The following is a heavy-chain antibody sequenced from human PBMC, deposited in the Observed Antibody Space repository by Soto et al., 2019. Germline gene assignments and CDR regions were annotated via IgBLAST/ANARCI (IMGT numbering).Heavy chain of an antibody. CDR1: GYTFTSYD. Sequence: QVQLVQSGAEVKKPGASVKVSCKASGYTFTSYDINWVRQATGQGLEWMGWMNPNSGNTGYAQKFQGRVTMTRNTSISTAYMELSRLRSEDTAVYYCARAGMVRGVKYNWFDPWGQGTLVTVSS. D-gene: IGHD3-10*01. V-gene: IGHV1-8*01. J-gene: IGHJ5*02. CDR2: MNPNSGNT. CDR3: ARAGMVRGVKYNWFDP.